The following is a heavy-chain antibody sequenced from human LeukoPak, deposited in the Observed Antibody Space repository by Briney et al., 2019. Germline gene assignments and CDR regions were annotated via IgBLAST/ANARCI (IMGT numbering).Heavy chain of an antibody. CDR1: GGSISSGDYY. J-gene: IGHJ2*01. CDR3: ARYRGTTVTT. CDR2: IYYSGST. D-gene: IGHD4-17*01. V-gene: IGHV4-30-4*01. Sequence: RSSETLSLTCTVSGGSISSGDYYWSWIRQPPGKGLDWIGYIYYSGSTYYNPSLKSRVTISVDTSKNQFSLKLSSVTAADTAVYYCARYRGTTVTTWGRGTLVTVSS.